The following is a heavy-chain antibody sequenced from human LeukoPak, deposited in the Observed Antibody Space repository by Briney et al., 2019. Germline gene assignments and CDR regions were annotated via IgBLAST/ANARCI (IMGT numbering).Heavy chain of an antibody. CDR1: GYTFTSYY. J-gene: IGHJ6*02. Sequence: GASVKVSCKASGYTFTSYYMHWVRQAPGQGLEWMGIINPSGGSTSYAQKFQGRVTMTRDTSTSTVYMELSSLRSEDTAVYYCAREGSYDRWLHDPYYGMDVWGQGTTVTVSS. D-gene: IGHD5-24*01. V-gene: IGHV1-46*01. CDR2: INPSGGST. CDR3: AREGSYDRWLHDPYYGMDV.